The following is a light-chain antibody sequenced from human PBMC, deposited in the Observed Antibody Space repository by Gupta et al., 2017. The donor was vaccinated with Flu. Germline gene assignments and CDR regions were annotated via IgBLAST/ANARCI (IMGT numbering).Light chain of an antibody. CDR1: DIGSKS. Sequence: SYRLPQPPSVSAAPGQTAKLTCGGNDIGSKSVHWCQQKPGQVPVLVVYSDSGRPSGIPERLSGSNSENTATLTISRVEAGDEADYYCQVWDGSTDHPVFGGGTTLTVL. CDR3: QVWDGSTDHPV. CDR2: SDS. J-gene: IGLJ2*01. V-gene: IGLV3-21*02.